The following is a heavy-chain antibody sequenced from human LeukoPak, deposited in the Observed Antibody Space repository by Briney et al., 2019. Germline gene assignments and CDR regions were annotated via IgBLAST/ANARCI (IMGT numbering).Heavy chain of an antibody. CDR3: ASLGTLRS. CDR1: GGSVSSSSYY. D-gene: IGHD7-27*01. J-gene: IGHJ5*02. V-gene: IGHV4-39*01. CDR2: ISYSGTN. Sequence: SETLSLTCTVSGGSVSSSSYYWGWIRQPPGKGLEWIGSISYSGTNYNNPSLKRRVSILIDTSKNQFSVKLTSVTAADTAMYYCASLGTLRSWGQGTLVTVSS.